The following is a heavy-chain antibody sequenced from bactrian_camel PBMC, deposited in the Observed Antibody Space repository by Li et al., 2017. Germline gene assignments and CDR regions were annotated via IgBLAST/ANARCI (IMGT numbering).Heavy chain of an antibody. J-gene: IGHJ6*01. CDR3: AARAVEYGCSMVGTDFGY. V-gene: IGHV3S63*01. CDR1: GYAYDNYC. CDR2: IDADGSP. D-gene: IGHD5*01. Sequence: QVQLVESGGGSVQAGESLRLRCVVSGYAYDNYCIGWFRQGVRLERDEVASIDADGSPRYATSAKGRFTISKDNAKSTLYLQMNSLKPEDTAMYYCAARAVEYGCSMVGTDFGYWGQGTQVTVS.